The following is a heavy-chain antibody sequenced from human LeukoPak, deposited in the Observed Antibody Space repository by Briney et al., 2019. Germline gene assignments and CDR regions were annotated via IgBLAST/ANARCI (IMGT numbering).Heavy chain of an antibody. V-gene: IGHV3-74*01. CDR3: ARLHAVWCGFGD. Sequence: GGSLRLSCAASGFTFSSYWMHWVRQAPGKGLVWVSRINSDGSSTSYADSVKGRFTISRDNAKNTLYLQMNSLRAEDTAVYCARLHAVWCGFGDWGQGTLVTVSS. J-gene: IGHJ5*02. CDR2: INSDGSST. CDR1: GFTFSSYW. D-gene: IGHD2-21*01.